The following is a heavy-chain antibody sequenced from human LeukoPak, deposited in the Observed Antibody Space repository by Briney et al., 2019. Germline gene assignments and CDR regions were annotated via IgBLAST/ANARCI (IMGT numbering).Heavy chain of an antibody. CDR2: ISSSGSTI. CDR1: GFTFSSYE. Sequence: GGSLRLSCAASGFTFSSYEMTWVRQAPGKGLEWVSYISSSGSTIYYADSVKGRFTISRDNAKNSRYLQMNSLRAEDTAVYYCARDLRPTYYYDSSGRGFDPWGQGTLVTVSS. J-gene: IGHJ5*02. V-gene: IGHV3-48*03. D-gene: IGHD3-22*01. CDR3: ARDLRPTYYYDSSGRGFDP.